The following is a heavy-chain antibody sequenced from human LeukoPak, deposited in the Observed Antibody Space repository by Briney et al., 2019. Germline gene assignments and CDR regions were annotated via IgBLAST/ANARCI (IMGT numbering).Heavy chain of an antibody. V-gene: IGHV4-59*01. CDR1: GVSISSYY. D-gene: IGHD3-10*01. CDR3: AARYYYGSHALDV. J-gene: IGHJ3*01. CDR2: IYYTGNT. Sequence: SETLSLTCTVSGVSISSYYWNWLRQPPGKGLEGFGYIYYTGNTNYNPSLKSRVTMSVDTSKNQFSLTLSSVTAADTAVYYCAARYYYGSHALDVWGQGTMVIVSS.